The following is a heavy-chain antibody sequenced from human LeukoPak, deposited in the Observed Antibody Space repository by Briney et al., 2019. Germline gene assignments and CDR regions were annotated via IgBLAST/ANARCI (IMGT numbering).Heavy chain of an antibody. J-gene: IGHJ4*02. CDR1: GGSISSRSYY. V-gene: IGHV4-39*01. CDR2: IYYSGST. CDR3: VRVVPNSCSGLGFDS. D-gene: IGHD2-2*01. Sequence: PSETLSLTCTVSGGSISSRSYYGGWIRQPPGKGLEWIGSIYYSGSTHYNPSLKSRVTTSVDTSKNQLSLKLSSVTAADTAVYYCVRVVPNSCSGLGFDSWGQGTLVTVSS.